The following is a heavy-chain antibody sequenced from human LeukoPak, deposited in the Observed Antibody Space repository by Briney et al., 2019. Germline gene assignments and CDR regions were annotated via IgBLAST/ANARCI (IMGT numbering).Heavy chain of an antibody. D-gene: IGHD5-24*01. CDR1: GFTFSSYG. V-gene: IGHV3-23*01. CDR2: ISGSGGST. CDR3: AKVAVEMATITVGLFDY. J-gene: IGHJ4*02. Sequence: QPGGSLRLSCAASGFTFSSYGMSWVRQAPGKGLEWVSAISGSGGSTYYADSVKGRFTISRDNSKNTLYLQMNSLRAEDTAVYYCAKVAVEMATITVGLFDYWGQGTLVTVSS.